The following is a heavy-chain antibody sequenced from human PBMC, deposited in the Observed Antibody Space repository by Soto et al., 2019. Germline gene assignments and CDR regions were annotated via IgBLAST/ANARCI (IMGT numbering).Heavy chain of an antibody. J-gene: IGHJ6*03. Sequence: SETLSLTCAVYGGSFSGYYWSWIRQPPGKGLEWIGEINHSGSTNYNPSLKSRVTISVDTSKNQFSLKLSSVTAADTAVYYCARMLPTYYYGSGSYYQFRPFPSDYYYMDVWGKGTTVTVSS. V-gene: IGHV4-34*01. D-gene: IGHD3-10*01. CDR3: ARMLPTYYYGSGSYYQFRPFPSDYYYMDV. CDR1: GGSFSGYY. CDR2: INHSGST.